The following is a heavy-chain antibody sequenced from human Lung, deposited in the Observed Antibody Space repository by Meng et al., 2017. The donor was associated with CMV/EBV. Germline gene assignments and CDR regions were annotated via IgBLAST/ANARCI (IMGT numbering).Heavy chain of an antibody. Sequence: SXTXSLNCTVSGASMNSDYWSWIRQSPGKGLEWVASVYHMGTTNYNPSLKSRATISLDTSKSQFSLKLISVTGADTAIYYWGKGGGSWFGSWGQGSLVTVSS. D-gene: IGHD3-16*01. J-gene: IGHJ5*01. CDR1: GASMNSDY. CDR3: GKGGGSWFGS. CDR2: VYHMGTT. V-gene: IGHV4-59*12.